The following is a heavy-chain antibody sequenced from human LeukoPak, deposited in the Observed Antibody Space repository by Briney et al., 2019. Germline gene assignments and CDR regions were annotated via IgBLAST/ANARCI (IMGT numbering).Heavy chain of an antibody. Sequence: GGSLRLSCAAYGFTFSNYWMSWVRQAPGKGLEWVANIKQDGSEKYYVDSVKGRFTISRDNAKSSLYLQMNSLRAEDTAVYYCAKDQVGVVVITPDYWGQGTLVTVSS. CDR2: IKQDGSEK. V-gene: IGHV3-7*03. CDR3: AKDQVGVVVITPDY. D-gene: IGHD3-22*01. CDR1: GFTFSNYW. J-gene: IGHJ4*02.